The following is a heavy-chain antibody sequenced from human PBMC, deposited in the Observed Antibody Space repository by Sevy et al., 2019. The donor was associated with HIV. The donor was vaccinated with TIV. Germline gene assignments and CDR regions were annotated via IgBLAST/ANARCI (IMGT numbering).Heavy chain of an antibody. CDR1: GFSVNSNY. V-gene: IGHV3-66*01. J-gene: IGHJ4*02. CDR2: IYSDGST. D-gene: IGHD3-3*01. Sequence: GGSLILSCAASGFSVNSNYMTWVRHAPGKGLDWVSIIYSDGSTKYADALKGRFTISRDNSKNTMYLQMNSLRVEDTAVYYCARGGTIFGLVRHYFDYWGQGTLVTVSS. CDR3: ARGGTIFGLVRHYFDY.